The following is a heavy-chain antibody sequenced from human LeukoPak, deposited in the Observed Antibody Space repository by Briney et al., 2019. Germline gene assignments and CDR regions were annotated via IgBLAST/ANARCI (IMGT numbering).Heavy chain of an antibody. CDR3: ARLTGTVDY. CDR2: INHSGST. CDR1: GGSFSGYY. D-gene: IGHD1/OR15-1a*01. J-gene: IGHJ4*02. Sequence: EPSETLSLTCAVYGGSFSGYYWSWIRQPPGKGLEWIGEINHSGSTNYNPSLKNRVTISVDTSKNQFSLKLSSVTAADTAVYYCARLTGTVDYWGQGTLVTVSS. V-gene: IGHV4-34*01.